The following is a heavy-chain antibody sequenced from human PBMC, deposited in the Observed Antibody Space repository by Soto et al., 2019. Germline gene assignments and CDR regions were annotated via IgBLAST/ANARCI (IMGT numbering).Heavy chain of an antibody. V-gene: IGHV3-48*01. J-gene: IGHJ6*03. CDR2: ISSSSSTI. Sequence: EVQLVESGGGLVQPGGSLRLSCAASVFTFSSYSMNWVRQAPGKGLEWVSYISSSSSTIYYADSVKGRFTISRDNAKNSLYLQMNSLGAEDTAVYYCARIPFPYYMSVWGKGTTVTVS. CDR3: ARIPFPYYMSV. CDR1: VFTFSSYS.